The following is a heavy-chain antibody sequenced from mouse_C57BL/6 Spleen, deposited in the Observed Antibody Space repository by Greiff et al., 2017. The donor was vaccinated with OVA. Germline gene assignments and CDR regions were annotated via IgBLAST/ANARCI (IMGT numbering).Heavy chain of an antibody. V-gene: IGHV3-6*01. D-gene: IGHD2-3*01. CDR1: GYSITSGYY. CDR2: ICYDGSN. CDR3: AREDDGPWYFDY. Sequence: EVKLVESGPGLVKPSQSLSLTCSVTGYSITSGYYWNWIRQFPGNILEWMRYICYDGSNNYNPPLKNRITITRDTSKHQFFLKLNSVTTEDSATYCCAREDDGPWYFDYWGTGTTVTVSS. J-gene: IGHJ1*03.